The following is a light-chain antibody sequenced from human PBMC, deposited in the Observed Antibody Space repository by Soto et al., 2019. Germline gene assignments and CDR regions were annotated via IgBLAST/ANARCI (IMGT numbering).Light chain of an antibody. CDR1: SSDVGGYNY. Sequence: LTQPASVSGSPGQSITISCTGTSSDVGGYNYVSWYQQHPGKAPKLMIYEVSNRPSGVSNRFSGSKSGNTASLTISGLQAEDEADYCCSSYTSSSTVFGTGTKGTVL. V-gene: IGLV2-14*01. CDR3: SSYTSSSTV. CDR2: EVS. J-gene: IGLJ1*01.